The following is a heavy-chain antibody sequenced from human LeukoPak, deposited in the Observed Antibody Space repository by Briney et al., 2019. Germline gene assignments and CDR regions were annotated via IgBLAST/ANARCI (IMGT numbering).Heavy chain of an antibody. J-gene: IGHJ5*02. V-gene: IGHV1-18*01. CDR1: GGTFSSYA. CDR2: ISAYNGNT. CDR3: ARITMVRGNWFDP. Sequence: GASVKVSCKASGGTFSSYAISWVRQAPGQGLEWMGWISAYNGNTNYAQKLQGRVTMTTDTSTSTAYMELRSLRSDDTAVYYCARITMVRGNWFDPWGQGTLVTVSS. D-gene: IGHD3-10*01.